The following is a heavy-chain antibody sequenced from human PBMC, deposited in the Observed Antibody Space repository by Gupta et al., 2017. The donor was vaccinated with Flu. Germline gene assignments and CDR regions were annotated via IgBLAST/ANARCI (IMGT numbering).Heavy chain of an antibody. CDR2: FDPEDGET. D-gene: IGHD6-13*01. CDR1: GYTLTELS. J-gene: IGHJ4*02. V-gene: IGHV1-24*01. CDR3: ATESYRSSWFDY. Sequence: QAQLVQSGAEVKKPGASVKVSCKLCGYTLTELSMHWVRQAPGKGLEWMGGFDPEDGETIDAQKVQGRVTMTEDTSTDTAYMELSGLRSEDTAVYYCATESYRSSWFDYGGQGTLVTVSS.